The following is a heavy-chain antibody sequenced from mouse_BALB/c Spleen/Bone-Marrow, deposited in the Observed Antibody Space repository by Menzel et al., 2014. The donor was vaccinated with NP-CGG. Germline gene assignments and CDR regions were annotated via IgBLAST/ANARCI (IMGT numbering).Heavy chain of an antibody. V-gene: IGHV14-3*02. CDR2: IDPANGNT. D-gene: IGHD1-1*01. Sequence: EVMLVESGAELVKPGASVKMSCTASGFNIKDTYMHWVKQRPEQGLEWIGRIDPANGNTKYDPKFQGKATITADTSSNTAYLQLSSLTSEDTAVYYCANYYYGSSLFAYRAHPTLLSFAP. CDR3: ANYYYGSSLFAY. CDR1: GFNIKDTY. J-gene: IGHJ3*01.